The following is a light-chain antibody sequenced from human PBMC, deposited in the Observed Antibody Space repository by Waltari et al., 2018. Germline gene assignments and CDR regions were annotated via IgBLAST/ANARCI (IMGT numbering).Light chain of an antibody. CDR3: QQYNIRPPDT. J-gene: IGKJ2*01. V-gene: IGKV3-15*01. CDR2: GAS. Sequence: EIVMTQSPATLSVSPGERATLSCRASQSVKSNLAWYQQKPGQAPRLLIYGASTRVTGIPARFSGSGSGTEFTLTISSLQSEDSAVYLCQQYNIRPPDTFGQGTKLEIK. CDR1: QSVKSN.